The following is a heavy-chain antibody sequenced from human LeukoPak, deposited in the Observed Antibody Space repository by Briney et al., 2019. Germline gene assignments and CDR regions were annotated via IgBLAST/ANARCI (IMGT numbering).Heavy chain of an antibody. CDR2: IYYSGST. J-gene: IGHJ4*02. V-gene: IGHV4-39*07. CDR1: GGSISSSSYY. D-gene: IGHD3-22*01. CDR3: ARGWGWEYYYDSSGYRPGVRYFDY. Sequence: SETLSLTCTVSGGSISSSSYYWGWIRQPPGKGLEWIGSIYYSGSTYYNPSLKSRVTISVDTSKNQFSLKLSSVTAADTAVYYCARGWGWEYYYDSSGYRPGVRYFDYWGQGTLVTVSS.